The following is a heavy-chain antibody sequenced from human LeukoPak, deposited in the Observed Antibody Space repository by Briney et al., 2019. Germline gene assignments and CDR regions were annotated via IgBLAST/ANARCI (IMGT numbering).Heavy chain of an antibody. J-gene: IGHJ6*03. Sequence: GSLRVSCKASGYTFTRYYMHWVGQAPGQGREWMGWINPNSGDTNYSRKFQGRVTMARHTSIRTVNMELSRLRYDDTPVYFFARDTEGLQGIFYSYMDVRGKGATVTLS. CDR1: GYTFTRYY. CDR3: ARDTEGLQGIFYSYMDV. CDR2: INPNSGDT. V-gene: IGHV1-2*02. D-gene: IGHD4-11*01.